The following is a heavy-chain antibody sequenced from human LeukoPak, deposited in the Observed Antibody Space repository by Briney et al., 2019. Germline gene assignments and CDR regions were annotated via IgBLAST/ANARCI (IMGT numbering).Heavy chain of an antibody. CDR1: GFTVSSNY. V-gene: IGHV3-53*01. D-gene: IGHD4-17*01. CDR2: IYSGGST. CDR3: ARDGHGDYFDY. Sequence: GGSLRLSCAASGFTVSSNYMSWVRQAPGKGLEWVSVIYSGGSTYYADSVKGRFTISRDNSKNMLYLQMNSLRAEDTAVYYCARDGHGDYFDYWGQGTLVTVSS. J-gene: IGHJ4*02.